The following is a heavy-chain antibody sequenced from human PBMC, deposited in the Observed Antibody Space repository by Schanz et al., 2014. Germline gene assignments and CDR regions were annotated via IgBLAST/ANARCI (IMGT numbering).Heavy chain of an antibody. Sequence: QLMQSGSEVRKPGSSVKVSCKASGGTFSSSTLTWVRQAPGQGLEWMGRIIPILDKTNYAQKFRGRVTMTRDTSTSTVYMELSSLRSEDTAVYYCARDGEAAAGCDYWGQGTLVTVSS. CDR1: GGTFSSST. CDR2: IIPILDKT. V-gene: IGHV1-69*04. J-gene: IGHJ4*02. CDR3: ARDGEAAAGCDY. D-gene: IGHD6-13*01.